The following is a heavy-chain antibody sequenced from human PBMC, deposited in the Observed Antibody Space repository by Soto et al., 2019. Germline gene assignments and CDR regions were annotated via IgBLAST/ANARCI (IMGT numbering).Heavy chain of an antibody. CDR1: GYTFTSYG. CDR2: ISTYTGNT. Sequence: QVQLVQSGAEVKKPGASVKVSCKASGYTFTSYGFSWVRQAPGQGLEWMGWISTYTGNTNYAQKLQGRDTMTTATSESTAYMELRSLRSDDTAVYYCASTPRVTVAAKSTLDYWGQGTLVTVSS. D-gene: IGHD6-19*01. CDR3: ASTPRVTVAAKSTLDY. J-gene: IGHJ4*02. V-gene: IGHV1-18*04.